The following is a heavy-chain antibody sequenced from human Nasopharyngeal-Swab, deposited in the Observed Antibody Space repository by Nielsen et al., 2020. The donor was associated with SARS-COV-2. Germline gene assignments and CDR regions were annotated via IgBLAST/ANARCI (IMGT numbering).Heavy chain of an antibody. V-gene: IGHV3-23*01. D-gene: IGHD2-15*01. Sequence: GESLKISCAASGFTFSSYAMGWVRQAPGKGLEWVSAISGSGGSTYYADSVKGRFTISRDNSKNTLYLQMNSLRAEDTAVYYCAKDSVVVVAASDAFDIWGQGTMVTVSS. CDR2: ISGSGGST. CDR3: AKDSVVVVAASDAFDI. J-gene: IGHJ3*02. CDR1: GFTFSSYA.